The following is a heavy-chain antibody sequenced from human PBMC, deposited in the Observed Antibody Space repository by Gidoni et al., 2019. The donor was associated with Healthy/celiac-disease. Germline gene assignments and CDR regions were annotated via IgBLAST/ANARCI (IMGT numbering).Heavy chain of an antibody. Sequence: QVQLVQSGAEVKKPGSSVKVSCKASGGTLSSYALSGVRQAPGQGLAWMGGIIPILGTANDAQKFQGRGTITADESTSTAYMELSSLRSEDTAVYYCAREAAVVAAPNDYYYYGMDVWGQGTTVTVSS. CDR2: IIPILGTA. CDR3: AREAAVVAAPNDYYYYGMDV. D-gene: IGHD2-15*01. CDR1: GGTLSSYA. J-gene: IGHJ6*02. V-gene: IGHV1-69*01.